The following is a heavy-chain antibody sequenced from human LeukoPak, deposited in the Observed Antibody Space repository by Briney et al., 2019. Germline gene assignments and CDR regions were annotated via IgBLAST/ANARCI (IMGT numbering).Heavy chain of an antibody. Sequence: GGYLRLYCAASGFTFSGSAMHWVRQASGKGLEWVGRIRSKANSYATAYAASVKGRFTISRDDSKNTAYLQMNSLKTEDTAVYYCTSKEGSGRQDYYYYGMDVWGKGTTVTVSS. D-gene: IGHD3-10*01. V-gene: IGHV3-73*01. CDR3: TSKEGSGRQDYYYYGMDV. CDR2: IRSKANSYAT. CDR1: GFTFSGSA. J-gene: IGHJ6*04.